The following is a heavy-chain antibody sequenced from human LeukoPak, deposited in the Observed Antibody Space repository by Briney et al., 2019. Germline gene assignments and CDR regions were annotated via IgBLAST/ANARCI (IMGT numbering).Heavy chain of an antibody. CDR1: GFTFSSYG. D-gene: IGHD4-17*01. Sequence: GGSLRLSCAASGFTFSSYGMHWVRQAPGKGLDWVAFIRYDGRNKYYADSVKGRFTISRDNSKNTLYLQMNSLRAEDTALYYCAKDYGPLSSYWGQGTLVTVSS. V-gene: IGHV3-30*02. J-gene: IGHJ4*02. CDR3: AKDYGPLSSY. CDR2: IRYDGRNK.